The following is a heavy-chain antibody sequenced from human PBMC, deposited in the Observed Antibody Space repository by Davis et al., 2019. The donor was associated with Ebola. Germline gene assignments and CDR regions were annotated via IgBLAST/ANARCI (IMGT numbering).Heavy chain of an antibody. CDR2: ISAYNGNT. Sequence: ASVKVSCTASGYTFKNYAISWVRQAPGQGLEWMGWISAYNGNTNYAQILQGRVTMTTDTSTGTAYMELRSLRSDDTAVYFCARTSIVGTTTTASDIWGQGTKITVSS. V-gene: IGHV1-18*01. CDR1: GYTFKNYA. CDR3: ARTSIVGTTTTASDI. D-gene: IGHD1-26*01. J-gene: IGHJ3*02.